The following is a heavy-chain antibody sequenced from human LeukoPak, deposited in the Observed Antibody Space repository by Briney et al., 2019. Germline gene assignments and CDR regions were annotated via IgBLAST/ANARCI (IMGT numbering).Heavy chain of an antibody. CDR1: GYTFTGSY. CDR2: INPNSGGT. J-gene: IGHJ6*03. V-gene: IGHV1-2*02. CDR3: ARALHYYYYYYMDV. Sequence: ASVKVSCKASGYTFTGSYMHWVRQAPGQGLEWMGWINPNSGGTNYAQKFQGRVTMTRDTSISTAYMELSRLRSDDTAVYYCARALHYYYYYYMDVWGKGTTVTVSS.